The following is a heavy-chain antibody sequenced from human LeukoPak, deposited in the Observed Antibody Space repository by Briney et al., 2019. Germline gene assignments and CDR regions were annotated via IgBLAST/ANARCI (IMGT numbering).Heavy chain of an antibody. J-gene: IGHJ4*02. CDR2: IIPILGIA. CDR3: ARLDYCDSSGSLPDDY. Sequence: WASVKVSCKASGGTFSSYAISWVRQAPGQGLEWMGRIIPILGIANYAQKFQGRVTITADKSTSTAYMELSSLRSEDTAVYYCARLDYCDSSGSLPDDYWGQGTLVTVSS. CDR1: GGTFSSYA. V-gene: IGHV1-69*04. D-gene: IGHD3-22*01.